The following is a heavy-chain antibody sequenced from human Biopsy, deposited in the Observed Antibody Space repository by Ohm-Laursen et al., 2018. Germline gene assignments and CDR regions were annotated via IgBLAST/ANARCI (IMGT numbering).Heavy chain of an antibody. CDR3: ARDFFDSSGYFYYYNGVDL. D-gene: IGHD3-22*01. CDR1: GYTFTDHY. Sequence: SVKVSCKASGYTFTDHYLHWVRQAPGQGLEWMGWISSSNDNTNYAQKFQGRVTMTADTSTSTAYMELRSLRSDDTAVYYCARDFFDSSGYFYYYNGVDLWGQGTTVTVSS. CDR2: ISSSNDNT. J-gene: IGHJ6*02. V-gene: IGHV1-18*04.